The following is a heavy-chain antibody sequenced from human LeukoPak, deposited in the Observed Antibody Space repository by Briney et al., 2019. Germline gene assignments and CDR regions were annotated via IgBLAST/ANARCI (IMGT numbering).Heavy chain of an antibody. CDR2: IWYGGSSE. CDR3: ASGLTGPYYFDY. CDR1: GFTFSSYC. D-gene: IGHD3-9*01. J-gene: IGHJ4*02. Sequence: GRSLRLSCEASGFTFSSYCMRWVRQAPGKGLEWVAVIWYGGSSEYYAGSVKGRFTISRDNSRNTLYLQMNSLRGDDTAVYYCASGLTGPYYFDYWGQGTLVIVDS. V-gene: IGHV3-33*01.